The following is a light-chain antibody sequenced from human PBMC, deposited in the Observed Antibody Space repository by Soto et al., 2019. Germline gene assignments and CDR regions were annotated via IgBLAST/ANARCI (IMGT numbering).Light chain of an antibody. J-gene: IGKJ2*01. CDR1: QSVRNSY. CDR2: GAS. V-gene: IGKV3-20*01. CDR3: QQYDSSWGT. Sequence: ETVLTQSPDTLSLSPGERATLFCGASQSVRNSYVAWYQQKPGQAPRLLMYGASRRATGIPDRFSGSGSGTAFTLTISRLEPEDFAVYYCQQYDSSWGTFGQGTKLEIK.